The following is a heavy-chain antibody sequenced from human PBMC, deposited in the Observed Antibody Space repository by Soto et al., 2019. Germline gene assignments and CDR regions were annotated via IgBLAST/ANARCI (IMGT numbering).Heavy chain of an antibody. CDR1: GGTFSSYA. CDR3: ASSGYLGYSSGWYYY. V-gene: IGHV1-69*01. CDR2: IIPIFGTA. J-gene: IGHJ4*02. Sequence: QVQLVQSGAEVKKPGSSVKVSCKASGGTFSSYAISWVRQAPGQGLEWMGGIIPIFGTANYAQKVQGRVTITADESTSTAYRELGSLRSEDTAVYYCASSGYLGYSSGWYYYWGQGTLVTVSS. D-gene: IGHD6-19*01.